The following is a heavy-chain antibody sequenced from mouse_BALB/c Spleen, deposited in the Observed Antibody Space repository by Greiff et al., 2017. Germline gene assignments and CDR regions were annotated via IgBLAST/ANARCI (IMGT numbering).Heavy chain of an antibody. CDR1: GYTFTSYW. J-gene: IGHJ4*01. Sequence: DLVKPGASVKLSCKASGYTFTSYWINWIKQRPGQGREWIGRIAPGSGSTYYNEMFKGKATLTVDTSSSTAYIQLSSLSSEDSAVYFCAREGALRLPFYAMDYWGQGTSVTVSS. CDR2: IAPGSGST. CDR3: AREGALRLPFYAMDY. D-gene: IGHD1-2*01. V-gene: IGHV1S41*01.